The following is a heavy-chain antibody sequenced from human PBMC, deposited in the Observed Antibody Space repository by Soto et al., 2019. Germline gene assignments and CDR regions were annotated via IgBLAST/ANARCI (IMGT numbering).Heavy chain of an antibody. V-gene: IGHV1-46*01. D-gene: IGHD1-1*01. CDR2: INPSGGAA. Sequence: QVQLVQSGAEVKKPGASVTVSCKASGHTFANYYIHWVRQAPGQGLEWMGKINPSGGAATYAQGFQGRVTMTLDTSATTVVLEIRSLTTDDTAVYYCAKQTVELSLGGFDPWGQGTLVTISS. CDR3: AKQTVELSLGGFDP. CDR1: GHTFANYY. J-gene: IGHJ5*02.